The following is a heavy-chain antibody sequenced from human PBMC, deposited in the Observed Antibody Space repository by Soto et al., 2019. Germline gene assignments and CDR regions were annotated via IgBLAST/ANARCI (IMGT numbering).Heavy chain of an antibody. Sequence: ASVKVSCKASGYTFTSYDINWVRQATGQGLEWMGWMNPNSGNTGYAQKFQGRVTMTRNTSISTAYMELSSLRSEDTAVYYCARGREVVNAIGNWFDPWGQGTLVTVSS. J-gene: IGHJ5*02. CDR2: MNPNSGNT. CDR3: ARGREVVNAIGNWFDP. V-gene: IGHV1-8*01. CDR1: GYTFTSYD. D-gene: IGHD2-21*01.